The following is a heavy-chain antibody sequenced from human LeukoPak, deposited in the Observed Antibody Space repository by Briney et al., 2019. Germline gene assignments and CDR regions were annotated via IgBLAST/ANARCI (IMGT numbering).Heavy chain of an antibody. D-gene: IGHD3-3*01. J-gene: IGHJ4*02. CDR1: GFSFGNHV. V-gene: IGHV3-74*01. Sequence: PGGSLRLSCAASGFSFGNHVMNWVRQAPGKGLAWVSRINSDGITTRYADAAKGRFTISRDNAKNTLYLQMNDLRGDDTAVYYCARADYDIWSGYFFVHYWGQGTLVSVSS. CDR3: ARADYDIWSGYFFVHY. CDR2: INSDGITT.